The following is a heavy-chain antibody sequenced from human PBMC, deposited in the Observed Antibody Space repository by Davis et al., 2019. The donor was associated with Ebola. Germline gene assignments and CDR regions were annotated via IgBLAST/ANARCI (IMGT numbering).Heavy chain of an antibody. J-gene: IGHJ4*02. Sequence: SVKVSCKASGGTFSNYAINWVRQAPGQGLEWMGRIIPILGIANYAQKFQGRVTITADKSTSTAYMELSSLRSEDTAVYYCARVYIQLGGQGTLVTVSS. CDR3: ARVYIQL. D-gene: IGHD5-18*01. V-gene: IGHV1-69*04. CDR2: IIPILGIA. CDR1: GGTFSNYA.